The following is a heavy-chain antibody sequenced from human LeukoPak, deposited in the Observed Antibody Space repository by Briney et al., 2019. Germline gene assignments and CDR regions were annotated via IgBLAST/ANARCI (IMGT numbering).Heavy chain of an antibody. J-gene: IGHJ4*02. Sequence: PSETLSLTCAVYGGSFSGYYWSWIRQPPGQGLEWIGEINHSGSTNYSPSLKSRVTISVDTSKNQFSLKLSSVTAADTAVYYCARRGIVVVVAATPLDYWGQGTLVTVSS. V-gene: IGHV4-34*01. CDR1: GGSFSGYY. CDR2: INHSGST. CDR3: ARRGIVVVVAATPLDY. D-gene: IGHD2-15*01.